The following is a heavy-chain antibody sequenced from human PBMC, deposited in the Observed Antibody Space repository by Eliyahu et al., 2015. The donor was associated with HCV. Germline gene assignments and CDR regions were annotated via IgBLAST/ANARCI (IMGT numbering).Heavy chain of an antibody. Sequence: QVQLMQSGPDVKKPGASVKVXCKASGYTFTSYGIXWVRQAPGQGLEWMGWISGYNGNTNYAQKFQGRVTMTTDTSTRTAYMELRSLRSDDSAVYYCARDLVGGFRELSSSFRYGMDVWGQGTTVTVSS. J-gene: IGHJ6*02. CDR3: ARDLVGGFRELSSSFRYGMDV. CDR2: ISGYNGNT. D-gene: IGHD3-10*01. V-gene: IGHV1-18*01. CDR1: GYTFTSYG.